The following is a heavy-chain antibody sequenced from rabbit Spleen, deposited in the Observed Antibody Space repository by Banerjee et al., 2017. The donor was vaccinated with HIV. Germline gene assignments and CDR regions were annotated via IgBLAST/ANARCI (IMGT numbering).Heavy chain of an antibody. CDR3: ARDTSSSFSSYGMDL. D-gene: IGHD1-1*01. CDR2: IYAGSIGDT. V-gene: IGHV1S45*01. Sequence: QEQLVESGGGLVQPEGSLTLTCTASGFSFSSSYYMCWVRQAPGKGLEWIACIYAGSIGDTYYASWAKGRFTISKTSSTTVTLQMTSLTAADTATYFCARDTSSSFSSYGMDLWGPGTLVTVS. CDR1: GFSFSSSYY. J-gene: IGHJ6*01.